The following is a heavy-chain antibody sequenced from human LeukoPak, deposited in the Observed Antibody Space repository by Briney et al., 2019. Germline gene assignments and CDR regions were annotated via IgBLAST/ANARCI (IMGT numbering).Heavy chain of an antibody. Sequence: SETLSLTCTVSGGSISSGSYYWSWIRQPAGKGLEWIGRIYTSGSTNYNPSLKSRVTISVDTSKNQFSLKLSSVTAANTAVYYCAREDYSNYWFDPWGQGTLVTVSS. CDR1: GGSISSGSYY. J-gene: IGHJ5*02. CDR3: AREDYSNYWFDP. CDR2: IYTSGST. V-gene: IGHV4-61*02. D-gene: IGHD4-11*01.